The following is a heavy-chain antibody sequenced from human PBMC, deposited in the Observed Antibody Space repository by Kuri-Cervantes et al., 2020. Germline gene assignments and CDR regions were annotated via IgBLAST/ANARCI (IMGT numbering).Heavy chain of an antibody. CDR2: IYSGGST. CDR1: GFTVSSNY. D-gene: IGHD2-21*01. V-gene: IGHV3-53*04. Sequence: GESLKISCAASGFTVSSNYMSWVRQAPGKGLEWVSVIYSGGSTYYADSVKGRFTISRHNSKSTLYLQMNSLGPEDTAVYYCASNRGLLYWGQGTLVTVSS. J-gene: IGHJ4*02. CDR3: ASNRGLLY.